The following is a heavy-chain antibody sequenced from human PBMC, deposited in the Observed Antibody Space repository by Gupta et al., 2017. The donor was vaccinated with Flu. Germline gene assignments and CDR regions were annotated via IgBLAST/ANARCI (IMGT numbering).Heavy chain of an antibody. D-gene: IGHD3-10*01. V-gene: IGHV1-2*06. CDR1: GYY. Sequence: GYYMHWVRQAPGQGLEWMGRINPNSGGTNYAQKVQGRVTMTRDTSISTAYMELSRLRSDDTAVYYCARDSHYYGSGSFDYWGQGTLVTVSS. J-gene: IGHJ4*02. CDR3: ARDSHYYGSGSFDY. CDR2: INPNSGGT.